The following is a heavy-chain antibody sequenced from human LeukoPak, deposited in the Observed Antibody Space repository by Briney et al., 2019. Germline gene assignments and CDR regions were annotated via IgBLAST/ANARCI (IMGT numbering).Heavy chain of an antibody. Sequence: PGGSLRLSCAASGFIFNNYWMNWVRQAPGKGLEWVANIKQDGSEKYYVDSVRGRFTISRDNAKNSLYLQMNSLRAEDTAVYYCVRAMDVWGQGTTVTVSS. CDR3: VRAMDV. V-gene: IGHV3-7*04. J-gene: IGHJ6*02. CDR1: GFIFNNYW. CDR2: IKQDGSEK.